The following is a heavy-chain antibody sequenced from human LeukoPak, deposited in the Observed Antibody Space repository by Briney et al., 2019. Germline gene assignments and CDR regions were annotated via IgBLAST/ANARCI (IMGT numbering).Heavy chain of an antibody. CDR2: IYTSGST. CDR1: GGSISSGSYY. V-gene: IGHV4-61*02. D-gene: IGHD3-3*01. J-gene: IGHJ6*04. Sequence: SQTLSLTCTVSGGSISSGSYYWSWIRQPAGKGLEWIGRIYTSGSTNYNPSLKSRVTISVDTSKNQFSLKLNSVTAADTAVYYCAREGYDFWSGLDVWGKGTTVTVSS. CDR3: AREGYDFWSGLDV.